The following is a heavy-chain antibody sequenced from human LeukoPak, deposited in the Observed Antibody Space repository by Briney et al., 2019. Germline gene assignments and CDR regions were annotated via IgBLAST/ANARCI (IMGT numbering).Heavy chain of an antibody. D-gene: IGHD5-12*01. J-gene: IGHJ6*03. Sequence: SETLSLTCTVSGASISSGNSYWSWIRQPPGKGLEWIGYIYYSGGTYYNPSLKSRVTISVDTSKNQFSLKLSSVTAADTAVYYCARSNCGYDSIPNYMDVWGKGTTVTVSS. CDR3: ARSNCGYDSIPNYMDV. CDR1: GASISSGNSY. CDR2: IYYSGGT. V-gene: IGHV4-30-4*08.